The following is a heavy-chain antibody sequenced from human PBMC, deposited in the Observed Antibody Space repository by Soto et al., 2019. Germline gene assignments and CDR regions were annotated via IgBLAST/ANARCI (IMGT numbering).Heavy chain of an antibody. V-gene: IGHV1-46*01. J-gene: IGHJ6*02. CDR2: INRAGGST. CDR1: GYTFTNYY. Sequence: QVQLVQSGAEVREPGASVKVSCEASGYTFTNYYLHWVRQAPGEGLEWMAIINRAGGSTTYAQKCQGRVTMTRNTATSTAYMELSSLRSEDTAVYYCARPRDYYYGMDVWGQGTTVTVSS. CDR3: ARPRDYYYGMDV.